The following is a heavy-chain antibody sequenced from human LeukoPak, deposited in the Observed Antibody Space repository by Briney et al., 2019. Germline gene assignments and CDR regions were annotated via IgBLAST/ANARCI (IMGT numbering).Heavy chain of an antibody. CDR2: VKQDGTEK. V-gene: IGHV3-7*01. Sequence: PGGSLRLSCEASGFTFRVYWVTWVRQAPGKGLEWVANVKQDGTEKFYVDSVKGRFTISRDNGKNSLYLQMNSLRVEDTAIYYCARAGGTSWADYWGQGTLVTVSS. CDR3: ARAGGTSWADY. J-gene: IGHJ4*02. D-gene: IGHD6-13*01. CDR1: GFTFRVYW.